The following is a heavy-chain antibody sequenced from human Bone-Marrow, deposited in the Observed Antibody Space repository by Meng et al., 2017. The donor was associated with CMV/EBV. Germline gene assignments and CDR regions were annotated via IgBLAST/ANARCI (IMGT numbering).Heavy chain of an antibody. CDR1: GFTFGNYA. J-gene: IGHJ4*02. V-gene: IGHV3-9*01. CDR2: ISWSSGNI. Sequence: SLKISCAASGFTFGNYAMHWVRQAPGKGLEWVAGISWSSGNIGYGDSVKGRFSISRDNAKNSLNLQMNSLRADDTALYYCPKGGDDYVLGSYNTIDFWGQGTLVTVSS. CDR3: PKGGDDYVLGSYNTIDF. D-gene: IGHD3-16*01.